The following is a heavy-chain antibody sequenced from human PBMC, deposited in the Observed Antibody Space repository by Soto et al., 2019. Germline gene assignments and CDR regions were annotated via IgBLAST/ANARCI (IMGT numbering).Heavy chain of an antibody. J-gene: IGHJ6*02. Sequence: GESLKISCKGSGYSFTSYWISWVRQMPGKGLEWMGRIDPSDSYTNYSPSFQGHVTISADKSISTAYLQWSSLKASDTAMYYCARSHTTVGRINTGGVGAHYYHYGMEVWDQGTTVTVSS. CDR3: ARSHTTVGRINTGGVGAHYYHYGMEV. D-gene: IGHD4-17*01. CDR2: IDPSDSYT. V-gene: IGHV5-10-1*01. CDR1: GYSFTSYW.